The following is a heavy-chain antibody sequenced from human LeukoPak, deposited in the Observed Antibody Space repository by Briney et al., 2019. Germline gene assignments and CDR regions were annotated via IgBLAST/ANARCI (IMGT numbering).Heavy chain of an antibody. CDR3: ARHRWYSSSSGLFDY. Sequence: SETLSLTCTVSGGSISRYYWSCIRQPPGKARECSGYIYYSGSTNYNPSLKSRVTISVDTSKNQFSLKLSSVTAADTAVYYCARHRWYSSSSGLFDYWGQGTLVTVSS. CDR2: IYYSGST. J-gene: IGHJ4*02. CDR1: GGSISRYY. V-gene: IGHV4-59*08. D-gene: IGHD6-6*01.